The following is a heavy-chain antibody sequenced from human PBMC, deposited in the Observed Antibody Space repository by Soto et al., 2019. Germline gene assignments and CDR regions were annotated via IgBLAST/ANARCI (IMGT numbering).Heavy chain of an antibody. CDR3: AKERSSGWSFDY. CDR1: GFTFSTYA. D-gene: IGHD6-19*01. J-gene: IGHJ4*02. V-gene: IGHV3-23*01. Sequence: EVQLLESGGGLVQPGGSLRLSCAASGFTFSTYAMNWVRQAPGKGLAWVSGISGSGDSTYYADSVKGRFTVSRDNSKKTLYLQMNSLRAEDTAVFYCAKERSSGWSFDYWGQGTLVTVSS. CDR2: ISGSGDST.